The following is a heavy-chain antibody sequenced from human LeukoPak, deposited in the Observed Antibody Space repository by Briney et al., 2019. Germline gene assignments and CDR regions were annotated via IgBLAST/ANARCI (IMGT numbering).Heavy chain of an antibody. J-gene: IGHJ4*02. CDR1: GGSINSGGYY. D-gene: IGHD3-16*02. CDR3: ARGPYDYVWGSYRYRGYFDY. Sequence: SETLSLTCTVSGGSINSGGYYWSWIRQPPGKGLEWIGEINHSGSTNYNPSLKSRVTISVDTSKNQFSLKLSSVTAADTAVYYCARGPYDYVWGSYRYRGYFDYWGQGTLVTVSS. CDR2: INHSGST. V-gene: IGHV4-34*01.